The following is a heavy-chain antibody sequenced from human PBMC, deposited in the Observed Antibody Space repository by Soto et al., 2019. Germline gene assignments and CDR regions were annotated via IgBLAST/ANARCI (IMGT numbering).Heavy chain of an antibody. CDR2: INPSGGST. CDR1: GYTFTSYY. J-gene: IGHJ3*02. CDR3: ARVFLEWLLYGAFDI. D-gene: IGHD3-3*01. V-gene: IGHV1-46*03. Sequence: ASVKVSCKASGYTFTSYYMHWVRQAPGQGLEWMGIINPSGGSTSYAQRFQGRVTMTRDTSTSTVYMELSSLRSEDTAVYYCARVFLEWLLYGAFDIWGQGTMVTVSS.